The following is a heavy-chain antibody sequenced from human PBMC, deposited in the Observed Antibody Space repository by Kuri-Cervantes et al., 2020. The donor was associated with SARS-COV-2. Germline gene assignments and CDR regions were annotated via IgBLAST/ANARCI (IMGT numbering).Heavy chain of an antibody. Sequence: LSLTCAVSGFTFNNHAMYWVRQAPGKGLEWVAVISDDGRKKYYRDSVKGRFTISRDTSKNTVYLQMNSLRPDDTGVYFCARVLVRAFYYFYAVDVWGQGTLVTVSS. D-gene: IGHD2-21*01. CDR3: ARVLVRAFYYFYAVDV. CDR1: GFTFNNHA. J-gene: IGHJ6*02. V-gene: IGHV3-30*04. CDR2: ISDDGRKK.